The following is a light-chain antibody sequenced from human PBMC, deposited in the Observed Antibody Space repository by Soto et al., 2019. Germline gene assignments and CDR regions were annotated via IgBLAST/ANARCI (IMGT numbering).Light chain of an antibody. V-gene: IGKV3-20*01. CDR3: QQYGSSPPWT. CDR1: QRVSSSY. J-gene: IGKJ1*01. CDR2: GAS. Sequence: EIVLTQSPGTLSLSPGERATLSCRASQRVSSSYLAWYQQKPGQAPRLLIYGASSRATGIPDRFSGSVSGTGFTLTISRLEPEDFAVYYCQQYGSSPPWTFGQGTKVDIK.